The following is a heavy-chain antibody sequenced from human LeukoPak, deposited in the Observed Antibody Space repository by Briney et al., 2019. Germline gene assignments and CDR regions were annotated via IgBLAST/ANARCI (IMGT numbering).Heavy chain of an antibody. CDR2: IIPIFGTA. V-gene: IGHV1-69*01. J-gene: IGHJ4*02. CDR3: ARYGGYNPYSSSWYSYDY. Sequence: SVKVSCKASGGTFSSYAISWVRQAPGQGLEWMGGIIPIFGTANYAQKFQGRVTITADESTSTAYMELSSLRSEDTAVYYCARYGGYNPYSSSWYSYDYWGQGTLVTVSS. CDR1: GGTFSSYA. D-gene: IGHD6-13*01.